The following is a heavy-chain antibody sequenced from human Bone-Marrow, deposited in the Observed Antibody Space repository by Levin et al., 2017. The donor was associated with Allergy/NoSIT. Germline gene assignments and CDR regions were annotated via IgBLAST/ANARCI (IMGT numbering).Heavy chain of an antibody. V-gene: IGHV3-11*01. D-gene: IGHD6-13*01. CDR1: GFTFSDHY. CDR2: IGGSGSSI. Sequence: GGSLRLSCAASGFTFSDHYMSWIRQAPGKGLEWISYIGGSGSSIYYADSVKGRFTISRDNAKNSLYLQMNSLRAEDTAIYYCARDAGQHQQLFFDYWGQGTLVTVSS. CDR3: ARDAGQHQQLFFDY. J-gene: IGHJ4*02.